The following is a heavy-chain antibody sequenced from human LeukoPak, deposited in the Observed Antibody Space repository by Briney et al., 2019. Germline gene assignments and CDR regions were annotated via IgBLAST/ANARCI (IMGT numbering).Heavy chain of an antibody. V-gene: IGHV3-64*01. Sequence: GGSLRLSCAASGFTFSSYAMHWVRQAPGKGPKYVAAISGSGDKTHYGSSVQGRFTVSRDNSKNTLYLQMGSLRAEDMAVYYCARAPPLARIGRYGEDEFRGQGTLVIVSS. CDR3: ARAPPLARIGRYGEDEF. J-gene: IGHJ4*02. D-gene: IGHD6-19*01. CDR1: GFTFSSYA. CDR2: ISGSGDKT.